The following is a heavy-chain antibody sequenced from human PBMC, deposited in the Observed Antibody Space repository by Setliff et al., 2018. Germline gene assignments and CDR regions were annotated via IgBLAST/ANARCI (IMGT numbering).Heavy chain of an antibody. Sequence: SETLSLTCTVSGGSISSGSYYWSWIRQPAGKGLEWIGRIYTSGSTNYNPSLKSRVTISVDTSKNQFSLKLSSVTAADTAVYYCARGAGWCCDSSGYYYDYWGQGTLVTVLL. CDR2: IYTSGST. D-gene: IGHD3-22*01. V-gene: IGHV4-61*02. CDR1: GGSISSGSYY. J-gene: IGHJ4*02. CDR3: ARGAGWCCDSSGYYYDY.